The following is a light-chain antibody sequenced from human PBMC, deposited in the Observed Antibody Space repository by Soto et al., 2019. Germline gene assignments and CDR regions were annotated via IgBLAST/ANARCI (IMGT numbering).Light chain of an antibody. CDR3: SSDAGRNNVV. CDR1: SSDVGGYNY. Sequence: QSALTQPPSASGSPGQSVTISCTGTSSDVGGYNYVSWYQQHPGKAPKLMIYDVSKRPSGVPDRFSGSKSGNTASLTVSGLQAEDEADYYCSSDAGRNNVVFGGGTKLTVL. J-gene: IGLJ2*01. CDR2: DVS. V-gene: IGLV2-8*01.